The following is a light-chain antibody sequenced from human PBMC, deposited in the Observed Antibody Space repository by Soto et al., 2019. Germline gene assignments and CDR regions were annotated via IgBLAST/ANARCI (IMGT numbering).Light chain of an antibody. CDR3: CSYAGSSTLV. V-gene: IGLV2-23*01. CDR1: SSDVGSYNL. Sequence: ALTQPASVSGSPGQSITISCTGTSSDVGSYNLVSWYQQHPGKAPKLMIYEGSKRPSGVSNRFSGSKSGNTASLTISGPRTSDEADYYCCSYAGSSTLVFGTGTKVTVL. CDR2: EGS. J-gene: IGLJ1*01.